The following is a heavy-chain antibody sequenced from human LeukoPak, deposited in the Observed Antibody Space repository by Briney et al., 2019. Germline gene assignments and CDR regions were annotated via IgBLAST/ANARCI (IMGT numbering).Heavy chain of an antibody. D-gene: IGHD6-19*01. V-gene: IGHV4-59*01. CDR2: IYYSGST. Sequence: PSETLSLTCTVSGGSISSYYWSWIRQPPGKGLEWIGYIYYSGSTNYNPSLKSRVTISVDTSKNQFSLKLSSVTAADTAVYYCARDRDSSGWSSDFDYWGQGTLVTVSS. CDR1: GGSISSYY. J-gene: IGHJ4*02. CDR3: ARDRDSSGWSSDFDY.